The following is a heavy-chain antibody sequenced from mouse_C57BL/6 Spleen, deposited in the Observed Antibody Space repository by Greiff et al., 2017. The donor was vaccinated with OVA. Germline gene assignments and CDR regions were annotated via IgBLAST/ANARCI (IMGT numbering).Heavy chain of an antibody. J-gene: IGHJ3*01. V-gene: IGHV1-69*01. CDR1: VYTFTSYW. D-gene: IGHD1-1*01. Sequence: VQLQQPGAELVMPGASVKLSCKASVYTFTSYWMPWVKQRPGQGLEWIGEIDPSDSYTNYNQKFKGKSTLTVAKSSSKAYMQLSSLTSEDSAVYYCACSITTVVEGFADWGQGTLVTVSA. CDR3: ACSITTVVEGFAD. CDR2: IDPSDSYT.